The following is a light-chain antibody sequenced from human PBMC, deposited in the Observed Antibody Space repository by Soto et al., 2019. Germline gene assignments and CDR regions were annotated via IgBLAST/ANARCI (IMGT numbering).Light chain of an antibody. J-gene: IGLJ3*02. CDR1: SSNIGAGYD. CDR3: QSYDNSLSGWV. CDR2: GNS. Sequence: QSVMTQPPSVSGAPGQRVTISCTGNSSNIGAGYDVHWYLQLPGTAPKLLIYGNSNRPSGVPDRFSGSKSGTSASLAITGLQAEDEADYYCQSYDNSLSGWVFGGGTKVTVL. V-gene: IGLV1-40*01.